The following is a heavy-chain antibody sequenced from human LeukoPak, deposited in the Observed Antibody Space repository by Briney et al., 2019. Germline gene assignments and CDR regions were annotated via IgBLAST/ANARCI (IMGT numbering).Heavy chain of an antibody. CDR2: IYHSEST. CDR3: ARVVGATMAFDI. D-gene: IGHD1-26*01. CDR1: GGSISSSTW. V-gene: IGHV4-4*02. J-gene: IGHJ3*02. Sequence: SETLSLTCAVSGGSISSSTWWTWVRQPPGKGLEWIGEIYHSESTNSNPSLKSRVTISVDTSKNQFSLKLSSVTAADTAVYYCARVVGATMAFDIWGQGTMVTVSS.